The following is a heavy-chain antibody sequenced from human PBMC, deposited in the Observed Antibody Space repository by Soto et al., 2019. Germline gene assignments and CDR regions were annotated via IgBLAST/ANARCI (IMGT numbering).Heavy chain of an antibody. CDR2: IYYSGST. V-gene: IGHV4-30-4*01. Sequence: QVQLQESGPGLVKPSQTLSLTCTVSGGSISSGDYYLSWIRQPPGKGLEWIGYIYYSGSTYYNPSLKSRVTISVDTSKNQFSLHLSSVTAADTAVYYCARAYGYEERTTDYYGMDVWGQGTTVTVSS. CDR1: GGSISSGDYY. J-gene: IGHJ6*02. D-gene: IGHD4-17*01. CDR3: ARAYGYEERTTDYYGMDV.